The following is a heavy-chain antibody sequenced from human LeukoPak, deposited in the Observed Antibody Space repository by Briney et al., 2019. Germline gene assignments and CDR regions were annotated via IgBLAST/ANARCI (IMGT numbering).Heavy chain of an antibody. D-gene: IGHD3-10*01. Sequence: SETLSLTCTVSGGSISSGDYYWSWIRQPPGKGLQWIGYIYYSGSTYYNPSVKIRVTISVDTSKNQFSLKLSSVTAADTAVYYCARGGYYGSGSYWGTFDYWGQGTLVTVSS. CDR2: IYYSGST. CDR1: GGSISSGDYY. V-gene: IGHV4-30-4*01. J-gene: IGHJ4*02. CDR3: ARGGYYGSGSYWGTFDY.